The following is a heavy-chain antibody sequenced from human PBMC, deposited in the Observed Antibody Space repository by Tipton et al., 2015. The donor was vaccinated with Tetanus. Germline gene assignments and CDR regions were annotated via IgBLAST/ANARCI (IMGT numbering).Heavy chain of an antibody. D-gene: IGHD6-19*01. CDR1: GDSFTNNIYY. Sequence: TLSLTCTVSGDSFTNNIYYWAWIRQPPGKGLEWIASINYSGSTFYNPSLKSRVTIFVDKSKNQFSLRLSSVTAADTAVYYCARDMRGEGGGWYTDYWGQGTQVTVSS. CDR3: ARDMRGEGGGWYTDY. J-gene: IGHJ4*02. V-gene: IGHV4-39*07. CDR2: INYSGST.